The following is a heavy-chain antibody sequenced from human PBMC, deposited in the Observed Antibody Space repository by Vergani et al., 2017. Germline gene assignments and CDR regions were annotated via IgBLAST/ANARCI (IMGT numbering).Heavy chain of an antibody. D-gene: IGHD1-1*01. J-gene: IGHJ4*02. CDR2: IYPADSDT. CDR1: EYSFGNYW. CDR3: ARHTTYTDS. Sequence: EVELVQSGPEMRKPGESLKISCKGSEYSFGNYWIGWVRQMPGKGLEWMGIIYPADSDTRYSPSFQGRVTIPADKSISTAFLQWDSLKASDTALYYCARHTTYTDSWGQGTLVTVSS. V-gene: IGHV5-51*01.